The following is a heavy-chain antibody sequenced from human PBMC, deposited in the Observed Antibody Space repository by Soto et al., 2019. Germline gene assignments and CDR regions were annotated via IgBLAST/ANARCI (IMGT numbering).Heavy chain of an antibody. CDR2: INHSGST. CDR1: GGSFSGYD. CDR3: ARLEMATITFDY. Sequence: SETLSLTCAVYGGSFSGYDWSWIRQPPGKGLEWIGEINHSGSTNYNPSLKSRVTISVDTSKNQFSLKLSSVTAADTAVYYCARLEMATITFDYWGQGTLVTVS. D-gene: IGHD5-12*01. J-gene: IGHJ4*02. V-gene: IGHV4-34*01.